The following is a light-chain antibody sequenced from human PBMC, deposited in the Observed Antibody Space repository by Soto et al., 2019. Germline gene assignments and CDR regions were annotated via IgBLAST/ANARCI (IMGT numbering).Light chain of an antibody. Sequence: DVQMTQSPSTLSASVGDRVTITCRASQTINNWLAWYQQRPGKAPTFLIYKTSTLETGVPSRFSGSGSGTEFTLTISSLQPEDFALYYCQHYDNSPPSVTFGPGTKGD. V-gene: IGKV1-5*03. CDR3: QHYDNSPPSVT. CDR2: KTS. CDR1: QTINNW. J-gene: IGKJ3*01.